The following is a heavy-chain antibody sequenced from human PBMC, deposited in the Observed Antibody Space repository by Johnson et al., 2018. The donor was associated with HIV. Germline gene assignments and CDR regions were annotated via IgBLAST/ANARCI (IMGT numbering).Heavy chain of an antibody. CDR3: AREGITMIGVPTGAFDI. D-gene: IGHD3-22*01. V-gene: IGHV3-20*04. Sequence: VQLVESGGGVVRPGGSLRLSCVASGFTFDDYGMSWVRQAPGKGLEWVSGINWNGGSTGYADSVKGRFTISRDNAKNSLYLQMNSLRAEDTALYYCAREGITMIGVPTGAFDIWGQGTMVTVSS. CDR1: GFTFDDYG. J-gene: IGHJ3*02. CDR2: INWNGGST.